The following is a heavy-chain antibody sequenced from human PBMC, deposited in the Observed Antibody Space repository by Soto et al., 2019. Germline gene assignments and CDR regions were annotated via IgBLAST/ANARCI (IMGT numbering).Heavy chain of an antibody. V-gene: IGHV4-59*01. Sequence: SETLSLTCTVSGGSISSYYWSWIRQPPGKGLEWIGYIYYSGSTNYNPSLKSRVTISVDTSKNQFSLKLSSVTAADTAVYYCARVRDSMFDYWGQGILVTVSS. J-gene: IGHJ4*02. CDR1: GGSISSYY. CDR2: IYYSGST. CDR3: ARVRDSMFDY.